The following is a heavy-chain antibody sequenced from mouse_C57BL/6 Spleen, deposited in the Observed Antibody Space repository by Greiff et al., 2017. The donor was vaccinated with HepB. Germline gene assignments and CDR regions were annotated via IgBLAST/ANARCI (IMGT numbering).Heavy chain of an antibody. CDR1: GYTFTDYY. V-gene: IGHV1-26*01. CDR3: ARFGRKYDYFFAY. CDR2: INPNNGGT. D-gene: IGHD2-4*01. Sequence: EVQLQQSGPELVKPGASVKISCKASGYTFTDYYMNWVKQSHGKSLEWIGDINPNNGGTSYNQKFKGKATLTVDKSSGTAYMELRSLTSEDSAVYYCARFGRKYDYFFAYWGQGTLVTVSA. J-gene: IGHJ3*01.